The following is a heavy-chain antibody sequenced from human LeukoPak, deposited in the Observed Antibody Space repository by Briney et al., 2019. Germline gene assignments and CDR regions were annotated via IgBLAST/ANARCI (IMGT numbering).Heavy chain of an antibody. V-gene: IGHV5-51*01. CDR1: GYSFTSYW. J-gene: IGHJ4*02. D-gene: IGHD2-2*01. CDR2: IYPGDSET. Sequence: GESLKISCKGSGYSFTSYWIGWVRQMPGKGLEWMGIIYPGDSETRYSPSFQGQVTISADKSFSTAYLQWSSLKASDTAMYFCARSTTSWYEFDYWGQGTLITASS. CDR3: ARSTTSWYEFDY.